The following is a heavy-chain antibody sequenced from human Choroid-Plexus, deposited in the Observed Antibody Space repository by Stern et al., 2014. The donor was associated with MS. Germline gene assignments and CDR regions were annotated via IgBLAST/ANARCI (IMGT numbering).Heavy chain of an antibody. CDR1: GFTFSRYW. CDR3: GRRLAFQFAP. J-gene: IGHJ5*02. D-gene: IGHD3-16*01. CDR2: IRPDGSET. Sequence: EVQLVESGGGLVRPGGSLTLSCVASGFTFSRYWMTWVRQAPGKGLDWVANIRPDGSETYYVASVKARFTISRDNAKNSLFLQMNSLRVEDTAVYYCGRRLAFQFAPWGQGTLVTVSS. V-gene: IGHV3-7*01.